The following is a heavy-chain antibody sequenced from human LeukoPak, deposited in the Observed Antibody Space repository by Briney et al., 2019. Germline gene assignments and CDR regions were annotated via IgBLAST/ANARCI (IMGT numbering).Heavy chain of an antibody. V-gene: IGHV4-59*08. CDR2: IYYSGST. D-gene: IGHD3-22*01. Sequence: PSETLSLTCTVSGGSISSYYWSWIRQPPGKGLEWIGYIYYSGSTNYNPSLKSRVTISVDTSKNQFSLKLSSVTAADTAVYYCARVSPAYDSSGTFDYWGQGTLVTVSS. J-gene: IGHJ4*02. CDR1: GGSISSYY. CDR3: ARVSPAYDSSGTFDY.